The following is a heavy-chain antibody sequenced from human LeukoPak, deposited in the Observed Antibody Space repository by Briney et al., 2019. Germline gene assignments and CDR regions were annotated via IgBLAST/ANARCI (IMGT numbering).Heavy chain of an antibody. Sequence: GGSLRLSCAASGFTFSNYAMSWVRQPPGKGLEWVSFIFRSSSYIYYADSVKGRFTISRDNAKNSLYLQMNSLRAEDTAVYYCARAVGATRVIDYYYYYMDVWGKGTTVTVSS. J-gene: IGHJ6*03. D-gene: IGHD1-26*01. CDR3: ARAVGATRVIDYYYYYMDV. CDR1: GFTFSNYA. V-gene: IGHV3-21*01. CDR2: IFRSSSYI.